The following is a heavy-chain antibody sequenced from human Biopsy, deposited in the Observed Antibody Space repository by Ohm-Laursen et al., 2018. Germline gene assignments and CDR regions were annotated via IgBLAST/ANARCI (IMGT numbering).Heavy chain of an antibody. CDR2: ISGSGGNT. D-gene: IGHD5-24*01. J-gene: IGHJ4*02. CDR1: GFTFSDYA. CDR3: ARGPSGVATIG. Sequence: SLRLSCTAAGFTFSDYAMNWVRQAPGKGLEWVSTISGSGGNTYYADPVRGRFTVSRDGSKNTLYLQMNSLRVEDTAVYYCARGPSGVATIGRGQGTLVTVSS. V-gene: IGHV3-23*01.